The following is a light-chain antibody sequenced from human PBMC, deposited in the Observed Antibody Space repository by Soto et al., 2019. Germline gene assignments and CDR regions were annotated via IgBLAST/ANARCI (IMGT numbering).Light chain of an antibody. Sequence: DIRMTQSPATLSASVGDRVTITCRATRFMSTWLAWYQQKPGRAPSLLIYDASTLQSGVPSRFSGSGSGTEFTLTISGLQTDDFATYYCQHYNGRFGQGTRVEVK. J-gene: IGKJ1*01. CDR2: DAS. CDR1: RFMSTW. CDR3: QHYNGR. V-gene: IGKV1-5*03.